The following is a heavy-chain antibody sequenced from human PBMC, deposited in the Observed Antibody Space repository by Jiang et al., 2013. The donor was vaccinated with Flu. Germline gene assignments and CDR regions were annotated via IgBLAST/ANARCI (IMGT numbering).Heavy chain of an antibody. Sequence: SVKVSCKASGYTFTSYAMHWVRQAPGQRLEWMGWINAGNGNTKYSQKFQGRVTITRDTSASTAYMELSSLRSEDTAVYYCARGGGEEMATTDHDAFDIWGQGTMVTVSS. CDR2: INAGNGNT. J-gene: IGHJ3*02. CDR1: GYTFTSYA. D-gene: IGHD5-24*01. V-gene: IGHV1-3*01. CDR3: ARGGGEEMATTDHDAFDI.